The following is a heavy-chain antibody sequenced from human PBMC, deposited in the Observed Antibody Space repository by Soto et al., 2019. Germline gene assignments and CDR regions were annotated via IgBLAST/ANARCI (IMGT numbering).Heavy chain of an antibody. Sequence: PGASQKISSKGAGYSFAAYWITWVRQKPGRGLEWMGRIDPSDSQTYYSPSFRGHVTISVTKSITTVFLQWSSLRASDTAMYYCARQIYDSDTGPNFQYYFDSWGQGTPVTVSS. J-gene: IGHJ4*02. CDR3: ARQIYDSDTGPNFQYYFDS. D-gene: IGHD3-22*01. CDR2: IDPSDSQT. CDR1: GYSFAAYW. V-gene: IGHV5-10-1*01.